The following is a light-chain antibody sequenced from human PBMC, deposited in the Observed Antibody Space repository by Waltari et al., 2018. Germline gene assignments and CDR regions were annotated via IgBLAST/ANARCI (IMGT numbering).Light chain of an antibody. CDR1: QIVNSTY. CDR2: GAS. J-gene: IGKJ1*01. V-gene: IGKV3-20*01. CDR3: QQYARSPRT. Sequence: EIVLTQSPGTLSLSPGERATLSCRASQIVNSTYLGWYQQKVGQAPRLLMYGASSRATGIPDRFSGSGCGSDFTLTIGRLEPEDFAVYYCQQYARSPRTFGQGTKVEIK.